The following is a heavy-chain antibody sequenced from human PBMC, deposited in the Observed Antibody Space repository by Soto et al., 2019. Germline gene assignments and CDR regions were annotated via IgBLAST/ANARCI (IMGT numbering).Heavy chain of an antibody. V-gene: IGHV3-21*01. CDR3: AREETAWPLAYGLDV. CDR1: GFTFSSYS. J-gene: IGHJ6*02. CDR2: IGTRSDI. Sequence: GGSLRLSCAASGFTFSSYSMHWVRQAPGKGLEWVSSIGTRSDIYYADSVKGRFTISRDNAKNSLSLQMNSMTAEDTAVYYCAREETAWPLAYGLDVWGQGXTVTVYS. D-gene: IGHD2-21*02.